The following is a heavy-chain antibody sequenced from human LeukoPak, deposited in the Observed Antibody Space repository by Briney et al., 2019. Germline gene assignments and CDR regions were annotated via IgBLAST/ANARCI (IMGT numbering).Heavy chain of an antibody. D-gene: IGHD2-15*01. CDR2: VSYSGST. Sequence: PWETLSLTCSVSGDSISGSYWNWIRQPPGKGLEWIGYVSYSGSTNYNPSLKSRVTISVDTSKNQFSLKLSSVTAADTAVYYCARAVFSYCSGGSCPYFDYWGQGTLVTVSS. V-gene: IGHV4-59*01. J-gene: IGHJ4*02. CDR3: ARAVFSYCSGGSCPYFDY. CDR1: GDSISGSY.